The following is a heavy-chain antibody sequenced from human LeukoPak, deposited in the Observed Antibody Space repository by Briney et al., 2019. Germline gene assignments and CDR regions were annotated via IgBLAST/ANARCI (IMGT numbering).Heavy chain of an antibody. D-gene: IGHD2-2*01. CDR3: ARDSLFVVVPAARGDAFDI. V-gene: IGHV1-18*04. CDR1: GYTFTSYG. CDR2: ISAYNGNT. Sequence: ASVKVSCKASGYTFTSYGISWVRQAPGQGLEWMGWISAYNGNTNYAQKLQGRVTMTTDTSTSTAYMELRSLRSDDTAVYYCARDSLFVVVPAARGDAFDIWGQGTMVTVSS. J-gene: IGHJ3*02.